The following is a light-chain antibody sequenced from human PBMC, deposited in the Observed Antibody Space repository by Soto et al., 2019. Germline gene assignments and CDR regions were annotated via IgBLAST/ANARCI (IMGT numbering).Light chain of an antibody. J-gene: IGKJ1*01. V-gene: IGKV1-39*01. CDR3: QQSYSIPTWT. CDR2: AAS. CDR1: QAIASY. Sequence: DIQMTQSPSSLSASVGDRVTITCRASQAIASYVNWYQQRPGKAPKLLIYAASSLQSGVPSRFSGGGSGTDFTLTISSLQLEDFATYYCQQSYSIPTWTFGQGTKVDI.